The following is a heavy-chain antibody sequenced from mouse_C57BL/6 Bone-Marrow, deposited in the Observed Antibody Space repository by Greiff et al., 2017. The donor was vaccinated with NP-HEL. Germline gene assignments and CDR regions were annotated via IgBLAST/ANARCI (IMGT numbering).Heavy chain of an antibody. Sequence: QVQLQQPGAELVMPGASVKLSCKASGYTFTSYWMHWVKQRPGQGLEWIGEIDPSDSYPNYNQKFKGKSTVTVDKSSSTAYMQLSSLTSEDSAVYYCARDGNYVGWFAYWGQGTLVTVSA. V-gene: IGHV1-69*01. CDR3: ARDGNYVGWFAY. CDR1: GYTFTSYW. J-gene: IGHJ3*01. CDR2: IDPSDSYP. D-gene: IGHD2-1*01.